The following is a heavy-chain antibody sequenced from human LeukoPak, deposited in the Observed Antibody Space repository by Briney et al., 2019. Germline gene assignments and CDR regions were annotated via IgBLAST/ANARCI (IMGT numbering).Heavy chain of an antibody. CDR2: ISAYNGNT. CDR1: GYTFTSYG. Sequence: ASVKVSCKASGYTFTSYGISWVRQAPGQGLEWMGWISAYNGNTSYAQKLQGRVTMTTDTSTSTAYMELRSLRSDDTAVYYCARDVLLWFGEYLNWFDPWGQGTLVTVSS. J-gene: IGHJ5*02. CDR3: ARDVLLWFGEYLNWFDP. V-gene: IGHV1-18*01. D-gene: IGHD3-10*01.